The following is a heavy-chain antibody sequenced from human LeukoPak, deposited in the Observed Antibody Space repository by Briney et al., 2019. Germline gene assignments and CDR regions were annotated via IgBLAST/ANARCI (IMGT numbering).Heavy chain of an antibody. CDR1: GFTFSSYG. CDR3: AKDLGPYYDSSGPLGY. V-gene: IGHV3-30*18. J-gene: IGHJ4*02. CDR2: ISYDGSNK. Sequence: GGSLRLSCAASGFTFSSYGMHWVRQAPGKGLEWVAVISYDGSNKYYAGSVKGRFTISRDNSKNTLYLQMNSLRAEDTAVYHCAKDLGPYYDSSGPLGYWGQGTLVTVSS. D-gene: IGHD3-22*01.